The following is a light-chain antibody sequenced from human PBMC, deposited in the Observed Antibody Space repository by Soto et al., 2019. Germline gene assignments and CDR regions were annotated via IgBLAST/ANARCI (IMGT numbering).Light chain of an antibody. CDR1: QSISFY. CDR2: GAS. J-gene: IGKJ1*01. CDR3: QQIYSTPWT. Sequence: DIQMTQSPSSLSASVGDRVTITCRASQSISFYLHWYQHKPGKAPQLLMYGASTLQSGVPSRFSGSGSGTDFTLTISSLQPEDFATYYCQQIYSTPWTFGQGTKVEIK. V-gene: IGKV1-39*01.